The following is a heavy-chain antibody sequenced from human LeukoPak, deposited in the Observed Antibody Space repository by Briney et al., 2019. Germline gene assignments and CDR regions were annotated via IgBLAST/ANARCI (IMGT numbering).Heavy chain of an antibody. D-gene: IGHD2-15*01. CDR2: IIPIFGTA. J-gene: IGHJ4*02. V-gene: IGHV1-69*13. CDR1: GGTFGSYA. Sequence: SVKVACKASGGTFGSYAISWVRQAPGQGLEWMGGIIPIFGTANYAQKFQGRVTITADESTSTAYMELSSLRSEDTAVYYCARGNCSGGSCYSDYWGQGTLVTVSS. CDR3: ARGNCSGGSCYSDY.